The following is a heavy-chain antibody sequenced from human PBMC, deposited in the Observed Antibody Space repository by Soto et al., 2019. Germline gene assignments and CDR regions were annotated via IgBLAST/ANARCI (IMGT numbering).Heavy chain of an antibody. J-gene: IGHJ6*02. CDR2: IYYSGST. CDR3: ARKILTGLLYYYYYGMDV. CDR1: GDSIIGIYH. V-gene: IGHV4-31*11. D-gene: IGHD3-9*01. Sequence: PSETLSLTCAVSGDSIIGIYHWAWIRQPPGRSLEWIGYIYYSGSTYYNPSLKSRVTISVDTSKNQFSLKLSSVTAADTAVYYCARKILTGLLYYYYYGMDVWGQGTTVTVSS.